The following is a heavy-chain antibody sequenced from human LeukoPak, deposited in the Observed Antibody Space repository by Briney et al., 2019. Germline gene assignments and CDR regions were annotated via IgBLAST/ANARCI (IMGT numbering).Heavy chain of an antibody. J-gene: IGHJ5*02. CDR1: GYTFTGYY. V-gene: IGHV1-2*06. CDR3: ARPHTVLYNWFDP. D-gene: IGHD4-11*01. Sequence: SVKVSCKASGYTFTGYYMHWVRQAPGQGLEWMGRINPNSGGTNYAQKFQGRVTMTRDTSISTAYMELSRLRSDDTAVYYCARPHTVLYNWFDPWGQGTLVTVSS. CDR2: INPNSGGT.